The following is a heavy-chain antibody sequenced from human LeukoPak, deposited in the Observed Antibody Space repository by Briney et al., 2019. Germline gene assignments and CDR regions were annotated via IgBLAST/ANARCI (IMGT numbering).Heavy chain of an antibody. J-gene: IGHJ4*02. Sequence: GGSLRLSCAASGFTFSSYAMHWVRQAPGKGLEWVAVISYDGSNKYYADSVKGRFTISRDNSKNTLYLQMNSLRAEDTAVYYCARDPMKIRFLEWLLVFDYWGQGTLVTVSS. CDR3: ARDPMKIRFLEWLLVFDY. D-gene: IGHD3-3*01. CDR1: GFTFSSYA. CDR2: ISYDGSNK. V-gene: IGHV3-30-3*01.